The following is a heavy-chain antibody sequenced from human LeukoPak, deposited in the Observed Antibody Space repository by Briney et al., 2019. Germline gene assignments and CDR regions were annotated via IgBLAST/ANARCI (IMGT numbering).Heavy chain of an antibody. J-gene: IGHJ3*02. D-gene: IGHD5-12*01. CDR3: ARGRQYRGAFDI. Sequence: PSETLSLTCAVYGGSFSGYYWSWIRQPPGKGLEWIGEINHSGSTNYNPSLKSRVTISVDTSKNQFSLKLSSVTAADTAVYYCARGRQYRGAFDIWGQGTMVTVSS. CDR1: GGSFSGYY. V-gene: IGHV4-34*01. CDR2: INHSGST.